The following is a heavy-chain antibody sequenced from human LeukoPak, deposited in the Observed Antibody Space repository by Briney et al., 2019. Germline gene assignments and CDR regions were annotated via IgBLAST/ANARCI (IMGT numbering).Heavy chain of an antibody. Sequence: SETLSLTCTVSGGSISSYYWSWIRQPAGKGLEWIGRIHASGGTTYNASPKRRLTISVATSKNQLSLKLSSVTAAETDVYYCASDGGSGWYGEWGRGTLLTV. V-gene: IGHV4-4*07. CDR2: IHASGGT. CDR3: ASDGGSGWYGE. J-gene: IGHJ4*02. CDR1: GGSISSYY. D-gene: IGHD6-19*01.